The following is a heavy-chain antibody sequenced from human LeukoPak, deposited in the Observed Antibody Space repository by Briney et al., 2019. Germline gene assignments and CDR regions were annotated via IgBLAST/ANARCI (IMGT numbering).Heavy chain of an antibody. D-gene: IGHD5-18*01. V-gene: IGHV3-53*01. CDR1: GFTVSSNY. J-gene: IGHJ4*02. Sequence: GGSLRLSCAASGFTVSSNYMSWVRQAPGKGLEWVSVIYSGGSTYYADSVKGRFTISRDNSKNTLYLQMNSLRAEDTAVYYCARLAGIQLWLRVYWGQGTLVTVSS. CDR2: IYSGGST. CDR3: ARLAGIQLWLRVY.